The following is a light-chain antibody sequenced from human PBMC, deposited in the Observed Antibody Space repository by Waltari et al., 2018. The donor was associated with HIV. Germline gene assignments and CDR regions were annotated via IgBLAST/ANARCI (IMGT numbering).Light chain of an antibody. CDR1: QSVSSY. Sequence: EIVLTQSPATLSLSPGERASQSVSSYLAWYQQKPGQAPRLLIYDASNRATGIPARFSGSGSGTDFTLTISSLEPEDFAVYYCQQRSNWPPALTFGGGTKVEIK. CDR2: DAS. CDR3: QQRSNWPPALT. V-gene: IGKV3-11*01. J-gene: IGKJ4*01.